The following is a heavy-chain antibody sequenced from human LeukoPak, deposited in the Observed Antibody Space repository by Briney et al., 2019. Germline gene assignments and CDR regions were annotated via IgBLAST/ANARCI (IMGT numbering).Heavy chain of an antibody. V-gene: IGHV4-34*01. CDR2: INHSGST. Sequence: SETLSLTCAVYGGSFSGYYWSWIRQPPGKGLEWIGEINHSGSTNNNPSLKSRVTISVDTSKNQFSLKLSSVTAADTAVYYCARASAYYYDSSGSARAFDIWGQGTMVTVSS. J-gene: IGHJ3*02. D-gene: IGHD3-22*01. CDR1: GGSFSGYY. CDR3: ARASAYYYDSSGSARAFDI.